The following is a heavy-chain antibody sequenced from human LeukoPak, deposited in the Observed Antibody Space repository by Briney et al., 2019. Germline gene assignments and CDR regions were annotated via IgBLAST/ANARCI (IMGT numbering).Heavy chain of an antibody. CDR3: ARVDCRRTSCYYYYGMDV. J-gene: IGHJ6*02. CDR2: MNPNSGNT. Sequence: ASVKVSCKASGYTFTSYDINWVRQATGQGLGWMGWMNPNSGNTGYAQKFQGRVTMTRNTSISTAYMELSSLRSEDTAVYYCARVDCRRTSCYYYYGMDVWGQGTTVTVSS. D-gene: IGHD2-2*01. V-gene: IGHV1-8*01. CDR1: GYTFTSYD.